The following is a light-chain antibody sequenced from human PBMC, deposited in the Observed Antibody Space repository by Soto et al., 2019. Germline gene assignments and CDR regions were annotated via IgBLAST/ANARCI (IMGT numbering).Light chain of an antibody. Sequence: EIVLTQSPGTLSLSPGARATLSCRASQSVISTYLAWYQQKPGQAPRLLIYGASSRATGIPDRFSGSGSGTDFTLTIRRLEPEDFAVYYCQQYGSSPITFGQGTRLEIK. J-gene: IGKJ5*01. V-gene: IGKV3-20*01. CDR2: GAS. CDR1: QSVISTY. CDR3: QQYGSSPIT.